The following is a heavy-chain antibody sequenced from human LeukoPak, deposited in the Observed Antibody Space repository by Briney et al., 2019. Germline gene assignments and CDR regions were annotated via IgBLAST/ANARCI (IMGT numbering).Heavy chain of an antibody. CDR1: GFTFSGSA. V-gene: IGHV3-73*01. CDR2: IRSKANSYAT. J-gene: IGHJ4*02. CDR3: TRPYSSGYY. D-gene: IGHD6-19*01. Sequence: GGSLRLSCAASGFTFSGSAMHWVRQAPGKGLEWVGRIRSKANSYATAYAASVKGRFTISRDDSKNTAYLQMNSLKIEDTAVYYCTRPYSSGYYWGQGTLVAVSS.